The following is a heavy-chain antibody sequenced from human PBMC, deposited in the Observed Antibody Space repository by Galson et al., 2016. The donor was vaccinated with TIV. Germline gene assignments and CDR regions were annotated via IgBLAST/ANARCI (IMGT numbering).Heavy chain of an antibody. Sequence: ETLSLTCNFSGDSINGYYFNWIRQSSRKGLEWLGYVFSSGTTHYNPSVESRATIAIDTSKMQFYLRLNSVTTADTAIYFCARARVHPNDRYFDHWGQGALVTVSS. CDR1: GDSINGYY. D-gene: IGHD3-9*01. CDR2: VFSSGTT. CDR3: ARARVHPNDRYFDH. V-gene: IGHV4-4*09. J-gene: IGHJ4*02.